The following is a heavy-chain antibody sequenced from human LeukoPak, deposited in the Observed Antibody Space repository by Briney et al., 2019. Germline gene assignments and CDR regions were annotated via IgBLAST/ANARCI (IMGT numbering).Heavy chain of an antibody. Sequence: GGSLRLSCAASGFTFEDYDMHWVGHGPGKGLEGVSLISGNGNNIYYADSVKGRFTISRDNSKNSLYLQMNSLRTEDTALYYCAKDLPQYYDFWSGYYGGFDYWGQGTLVTVSS. J-gene: IGHJ4*02. CDR3: AKDLPQYYDFWSGYYGGFDY. CDR2: ISGNGNNI. D-gene: IGHD3-3*01. CDR1: GFTFEDYD. V-gene: IGHV3-43*02.